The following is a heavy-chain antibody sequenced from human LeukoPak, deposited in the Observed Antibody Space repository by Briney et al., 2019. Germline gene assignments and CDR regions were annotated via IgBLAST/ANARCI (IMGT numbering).Heavy chain of an antibody. D-gene: IGHD2-8*02. J-gene: IGHJ6*02. CDR1: GFTFSSYS. Sequence: GGSLRLSCAASGFTFSSYSMNWVRQAPGKGLEWVSVIYSGGSTYYADSVKGRFTISRDNSKNTLYLQMNSLRAEDTAVYYCARDRVVYTSYGMDVWGQGTTVTVSS. V-gene: IGHV3-53*01. CDR3: ARDRVVYTSYGMDV. CDR2: IYSGGST.